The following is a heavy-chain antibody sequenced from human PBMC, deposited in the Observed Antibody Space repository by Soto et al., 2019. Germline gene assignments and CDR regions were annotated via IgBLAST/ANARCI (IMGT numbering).Heavy chain of an antibody. D-gene: IGHD1-1*01. CDR2: MYHDGNT. CDR3: AKLDGGGY. CDR1: GGSISSNNW. J-gene: IGHJ4*02. Sequence: QVQLQESGPGLVTPSGTLSLTCAVSGGSISSNNWWSWIRQPPGKGLEWIGEMYHDGNTHYNPSLKSRVTISVDKSKNHFALILSSLTAADTAVYYCAKLDGGGYWGQGTLVTVSS. V-gene: IGHV4-4*02.